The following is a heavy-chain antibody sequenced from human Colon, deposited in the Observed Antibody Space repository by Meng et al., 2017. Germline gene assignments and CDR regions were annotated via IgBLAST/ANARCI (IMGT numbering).Heavy chain of an antibody. Sequence: QLQLQHAGPGLVKPSQTLSLTCAISGDSVSSNRALWHWVRQSPSRGLEWLGQTYYRSEWQNHYGVSVKSRITINADTSRNHFSLHLNSVTPEDTAVYYCTTWYGEYWGQGTLVTVSS. CDR2: TYYRSEWQN. D-gene: IGHD3-10*01. V-gene: IGHV6-1*01. CDR3: TTWYGEY. CDR1: GDSVSSNRAL. J-gene: IGHJ4*02.